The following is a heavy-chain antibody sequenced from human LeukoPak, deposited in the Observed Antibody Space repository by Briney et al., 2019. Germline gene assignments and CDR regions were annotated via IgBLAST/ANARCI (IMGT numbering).Heavy chain of an antibody. CDR3: ARDWTGTTDMDDY. J-gene: IGHJ4*02. CDR1: GFTFSSYS. D-gene: IGHD1-7*01. V-gene: IGHV3-21*01. Sequence: GGSLRLSCAASGFTFSSYSMNWVRQALGKGLEWVSSISSSSSYIYYADSVKGRFTISRDNSKNTLYLQMNSLRAEDTAVYYCARDWTGTTDMDDYWGQGTLVTVSS. CDR2: ISSSSSYI.